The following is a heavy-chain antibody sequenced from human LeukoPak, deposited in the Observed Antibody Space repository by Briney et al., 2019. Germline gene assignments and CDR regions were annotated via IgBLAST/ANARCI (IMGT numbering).Heavy chain of an antibody. CDR1: GGSFSGYY. J-gene: IGHJ4*02. Sequence: PSETLSLTCAVYGGSFSGYYWSWIRQPPGKGLEWIGEINHSGSTNYNPSLKSRVTISVDTSKNQFSLKLSSVTAADTAVYYCASDYSSGWCFDYWGQGTLVTVSS. V-gene: IGHV4-34*01. CDR3: ASDYSSGWCFDY. D-gene: IGHD6-19*01. CDR2: INHSGST.